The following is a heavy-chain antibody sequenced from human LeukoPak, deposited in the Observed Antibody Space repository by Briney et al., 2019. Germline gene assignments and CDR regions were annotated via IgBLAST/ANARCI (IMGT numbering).Heavy chain of an antibody. CDR3: ARDFYDFSRYYYYYMDV. CDR2: INPNSGGT. Sequence: ASVKVSCKASGYTFTGYYMHWVRQAPGQGLEWMGWINPNSGGTNYAQKFQGRVTMTRDTSISTAYMELSRLSSDDTAVYYCARDFYDFSRYYYYYMDVWGKGTTVTVSS. CDR1: GYTFTGYY. V-gene: IGHV1-2*02. D-gene: IGHD3/OR15-3a*01. J-gene: IGHJ6*03.